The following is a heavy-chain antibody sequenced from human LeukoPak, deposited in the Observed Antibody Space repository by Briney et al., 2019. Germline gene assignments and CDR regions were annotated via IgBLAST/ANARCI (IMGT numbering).Heavy chain of an antibody. CDR2: IRSNGINT. CDR3: AKDRPLKGGFDP. CDR1: GFSLTTYG. D-gene: IGHD3-16*01. J-gene: IGHJ5*02. V-gene: IGHV3-30*02. Sequence: RGSLRLSCEVSGFSLTTYGMLWVRQAPGKGLEWVAFIRSNGINTYYGDSVKGRFTISRDISKSTLYLQMNSLTTDDTALYFCAKDRPLKGGFDPWGQGSLVIVSS.